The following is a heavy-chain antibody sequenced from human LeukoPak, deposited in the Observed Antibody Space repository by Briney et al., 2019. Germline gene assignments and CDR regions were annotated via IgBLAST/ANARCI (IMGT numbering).Heavy chain of an antibody. V-gene: IGHV3-23*01. CDR1: GFTFSSYA. CDR2: ISGSGGST. CDR3: AKDLVDYYGSSGYYSLDAFDI. J-gene: IGHJ3*02. Sequence: GGSLRLSCAASGFTFSSYAMSWVRQAPGKGLEWVSAISGSGGSTYYADSVKGRFTISRDNSKNTLYLQMNSLRAEDTAVYYCAKDLVDYYGSSGYYSLDAFDIWGQGTMVTVSS. D-gene: IGHD3-22*01.